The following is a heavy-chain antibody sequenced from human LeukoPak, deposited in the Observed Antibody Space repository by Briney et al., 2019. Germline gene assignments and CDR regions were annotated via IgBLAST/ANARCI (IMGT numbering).Heavy chain of an antibody. CDR1: GGSLSSYY. D-gene: IGHD3-22*01. J-gene: IGHJ4*02. Sequence: SETLSLTCTDSGGSLSSYYWSWIRQPPGKGLEWSGYIYYSGNTNYNPSLKSRVTISVDTSKNQFSLKLSSVTAADTAVYYCARGGTYYYDSSGFVWGQGTLVTVSS. CDR3: ARGGTYYYDSSGFV. CDR2: IYYSGNT. V-gene: IGHV4-59*01.